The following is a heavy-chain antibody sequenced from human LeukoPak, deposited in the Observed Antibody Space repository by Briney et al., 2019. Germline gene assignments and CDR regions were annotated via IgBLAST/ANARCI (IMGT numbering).Heavy chain of an antibody. CDR1: GGTFSSYA. Sequence: GSSVKVSCKASGGTFSSYAISWVRQAPGQGLEWMGRIIPILGIANYAQKFQGRVTITADKSTSTAYMELSSLRSEDTAVYYCAGNKNYDSSGYYYLNWFDPWGQGTLVTVSS. V-gene: IGHV1-69*04. CDR3: AGNKNYDSSGYYYLNWFDP. D-gene: IGHD3-22*01. CDR2: IIPILGIA. J-gene: IGHJ5*02.